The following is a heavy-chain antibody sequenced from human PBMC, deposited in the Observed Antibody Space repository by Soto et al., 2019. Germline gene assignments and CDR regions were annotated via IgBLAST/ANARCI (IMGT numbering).Heavy chain of an antibody. D-gene: IGHD1-1*01. CDR2: ISATGGST. V-gene: IGHV3-23*01. CDR3: AKARPSPKRNNS. CDR1: GFTFSSYA. J-gene: IGHJ4*02. Sequence: PGGSLRLSCAASGFTFSSYALSWVRQGPGKGLEWVSSISATGGSTFYTDSVKGRFTISRDNSKNTLYLQMNSLRAEDTAIYYCAKARPSPKRNNSWGQGTLVTVSS.